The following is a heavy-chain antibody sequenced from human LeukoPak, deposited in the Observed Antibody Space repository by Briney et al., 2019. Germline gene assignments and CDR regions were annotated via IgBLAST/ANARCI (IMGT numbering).Heavy chain of an antibody. J-gene: IGHJ4*02. D-gene: IGHD4-17*01. Sequence: PSETLSLTCTVSGGSIRSSYWSWIRQPPGKGLEWMGYINYSGNTNYNPSLKSRVTISVDTSKNQFSLRLTSVTAADTAVYYCAREGRQDYVYFDCWGQGTLVTVSS. CDR1: GGSIRSSY. CDR3: AREGRQDYVYFDC. CDR2: INYSGNT. V-gene: IGHV4-59*01.